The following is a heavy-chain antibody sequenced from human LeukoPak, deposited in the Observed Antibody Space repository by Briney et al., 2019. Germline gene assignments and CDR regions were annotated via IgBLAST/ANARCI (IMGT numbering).Heavy chain of an antibody. Sequence: PSETLSLTCAVYGGSFSGYYWTWIRQPPGKGLEWIGEINPSGSPNDNPSLKSRVTISVDTSKNQFSLKLSSVTAADTAVYYCARGQDDMAARAHRNYYYYYMDVWGKGTTVTVSS. D-gene: IGHD6-6*01. CDR3: ARGQDDMAARAHRNYYYYYMDV. CDR2: INPSGSP. V-gene: IGHV4-34*01. J-gene: IGHJ6*03. CDR1: GGSFSGYY.